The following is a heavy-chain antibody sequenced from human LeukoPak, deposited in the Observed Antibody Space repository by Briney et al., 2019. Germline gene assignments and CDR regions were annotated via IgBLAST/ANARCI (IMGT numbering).Heavy chain of an antibody. CDR2: IYYSGST. CDR3: ARDLVRGRRKWENNGMDV. J-gene: IGHJ6*04. CDR1: GGSISSYY. D-gene: IGHD1-26*01. V-gene: IGHV4-59*01. Sequence: SETLSLTCTVSGGSISSYYWSWIRQPPGKGLEWIGYIYYSGSTNYNPSLKSRVTISVDTSKNQFSLKLSSVTAADTAVYYCARDLVRGRRKWENNGMDVWGKDQGHRLL.